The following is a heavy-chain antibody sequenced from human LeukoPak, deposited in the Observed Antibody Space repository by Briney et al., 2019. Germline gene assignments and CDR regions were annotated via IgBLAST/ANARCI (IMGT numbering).Heavy chain of an antibody. CDR1: GFTSSSYG. V-gene: IGHV3-30*18. CDR2: ISYDGSNK. D-gene: IGHD4-17*01. Sequence: PGGSLRLSCAASGFTSSSYGMHWVRQAPGKGLECVAVISYDGSNKYYPASVNGRFTISRDNSTTTLYLQMNSLRAEDTAVYYCAKESYGDYFFDYWGQGTLVTVPS. J-gene: IGHJ4*02. CDR3: AKESYGDYFFDY.